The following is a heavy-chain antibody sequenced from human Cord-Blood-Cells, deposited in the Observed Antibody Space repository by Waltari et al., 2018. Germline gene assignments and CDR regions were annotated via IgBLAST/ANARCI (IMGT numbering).Heavy chain of an antibody. J-gene: IGHJ4*02. CDR3: ARLSIAARPVDY. D-gene: IGHD6-6*01. V-gene: IGHV3-48*03. CDR2: ISSSGNTI. Sequence: EVQLVESGGGLVQPGGSLRLACAASGFTFSSYEMKWVRQAPGKGLKWVSYISSSGNTINYADTVKGRFTISRDNAKNSLYLQMNSRRAEDTAVYYCARLSIAARPVDYWGQGTLFTVSS. CDR1: GFTFSSYE.